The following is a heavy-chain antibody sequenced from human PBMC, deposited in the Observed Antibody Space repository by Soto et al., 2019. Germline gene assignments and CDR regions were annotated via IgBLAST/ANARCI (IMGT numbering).Heavy chain of an antibody. V-gene: IGHV1-69*01. CDR3: XXVRYSSPMGXXXXXXV. Sequence: QAQLEQSGGEVKKPGSSVKVSCKASRVAFSKFIVTWVRQAPGVGLEWVGGIIPVFGTANYAQEFQGRVTITADESTSTSYMEVNNLRSEDTAXXXXXXVRYSSPMGXXXXXXVWAQ. D-gene: IGHD2-2*01. CDR1: RVAFSKFI. CDR2: IIPVFGTA. J-gene: IGHJ6*02.